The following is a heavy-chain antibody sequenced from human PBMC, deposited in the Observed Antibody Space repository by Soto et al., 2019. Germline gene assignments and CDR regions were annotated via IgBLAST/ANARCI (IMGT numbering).Heavy chain of an antibody. D-gene: IGHD5-18*01. CDR2: INWNSGSI. CDR3: AKSKYTYGNDAFDI. J-gene: IGHJ3*02. CDR1: RFTFDDYA. Sequence: DVQLVESGGGLVQPGRSLRLSCAASRFTFDDYAIHWVRQAPGKGLEWVSGINWNSGSIGYADSVKGRFTISRDNAKNSLYLQMNSLRAEDMAFYYCAKSKYTYGNDAFDIWGQGTMVTVSS. V-gene: IGHV3-9*03.